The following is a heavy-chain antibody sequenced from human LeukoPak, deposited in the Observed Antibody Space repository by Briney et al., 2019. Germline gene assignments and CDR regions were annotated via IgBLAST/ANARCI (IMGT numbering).Heavy chain of an antibody. CDR1: GYTFTSYD. J-gene: IGHJ6*03. V-gene: IGHV1-8*01. Sequence: ASVKVSCKASGYTFTSYDINWVRQATGQGLEWMGWMNPNSGNTGYAQKFQGRVTMTRNTSISTAYMELSSLRSEDTAVYYCARGRGRYCSSTSCSDYYYYMDVWGKGTTVTISS. CDR3: ARGRGRYCSSTSCSDYYYYMDV. CDR2: MNPNSGNT. D-gene: IGHD2-2*01.